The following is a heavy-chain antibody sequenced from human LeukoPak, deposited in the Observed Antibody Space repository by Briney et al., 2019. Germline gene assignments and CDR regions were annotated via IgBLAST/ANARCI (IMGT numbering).Heavy chain of an antibody. CDR2: ISSSGSTI. V-gene: IGHV3-48*01. Sequence: GRSLRLSCAASGFTFSSYGMHWVRQAPGKGLEWVSYISSSGSTIYYADSVKGRFTISRDNSKNTLYLQMNSLRAEDTAVYYCARDGNSTINNWFDPWGQGTLVTVSS. D-gene: IGHD4-23*01. J-gene: IGHJ5*02. CDR1: GFTFSSYG. CDR3: ARDGNSTINNWFDP.